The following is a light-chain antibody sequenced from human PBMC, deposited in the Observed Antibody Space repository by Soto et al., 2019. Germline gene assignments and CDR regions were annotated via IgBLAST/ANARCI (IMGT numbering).Light chain of an antibody. CDR3: SSYTSSSTYV. V-gene: IGLV2-14*01. CDR2: EVS. Sequence: QSVLTQPASVSGSPGQSITISCTGTSSDVGGYNYVSWYQQHPGKAPKLMIYEVSYRPSGVSNRFSGSKSDNTASLTISGLQAEDEADYYCSSYTSSSTYVFGAGTKLTVL. CDR1: SSDVGGYNY. J-gene: IGLJ1*01.